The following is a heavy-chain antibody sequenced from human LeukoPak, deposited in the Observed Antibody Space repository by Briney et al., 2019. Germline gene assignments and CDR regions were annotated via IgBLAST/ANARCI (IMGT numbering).Heavy chain of an antibody. V-gene: IGHV3-23*01. J-gene: IGHJ4*02. CDR3: EKGQGAVAGNFDY. CDR2: ISGSGSST. Sequence: GGSLRLSCAASGFIFSRYVMSWVRQAPGKGLEWVSAISGSGSSTYYADSVKGRFTISRDNSKNTLYLQMNSLRTEDTAICYCEKGQGAVAGNFDYWGQGTLVTVSS. D-gene: IGHD6-19*01. CDR1: GFIFSRYV.